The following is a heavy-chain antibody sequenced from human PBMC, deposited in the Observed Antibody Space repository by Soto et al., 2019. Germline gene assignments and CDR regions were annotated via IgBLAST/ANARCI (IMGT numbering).Heavy chain of an antibody. CDR1: GFTFSDYY. CDR2: ISSSSSYT. J-gene: IGHJ4*01. CDR3: ARVDIFGATTFDY. V-gene: IGHV3-11*05. D-gene: IGHD1-26*01. Sequence: GGSLRLSCAASGFTFSDYYMSWIRQAPGKGLEWVSYISSSSSYTNYADSVKGRFTISRDNAKNSRYLHMNSLRAEDTAVYYCARVDIFGATTFDYWCHGALVTVSS.